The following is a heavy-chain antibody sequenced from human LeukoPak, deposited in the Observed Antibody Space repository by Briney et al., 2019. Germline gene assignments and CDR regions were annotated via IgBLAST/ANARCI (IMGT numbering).Heavy chain of an antibody. J-gene: IGHJ6*03. CDR2: ISGDGGST. D-gene: IGHD2-2*01. CDR3: AKSPAAGYYYYYMDV. Sequence: GGSLRLSCAASGFTFNDYAMHWVRQAPGKGLEWVSLISGDGGSTYYADSVKGRFTISRDNSKNSLYLQMNSLRTEDTALYYCAKSPAAGYYYYYMDVWGEGTTVTVSS. CDR1: GFTFNDYA. V-gene: IGHV3-43*02.